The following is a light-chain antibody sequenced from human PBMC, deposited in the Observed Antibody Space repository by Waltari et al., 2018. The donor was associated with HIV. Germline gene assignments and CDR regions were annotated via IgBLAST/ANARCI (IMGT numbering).Light chain of an antibody. CDR2: DAS. CDR3: QQYDRWPGIT. V-gene: IGKV3-15*01. CDR1: QSISSN. Sequence: TQSPATLSVSPGESATLSCRASQSISSNLAWYQRRPGQTPRLLIYDASTRATDIPPRFSGSGSGTEFTLTISSLQSEDFAVYFCQQYDRWPGITFGGGTKVEI. J-gene: IGKJ4*01.